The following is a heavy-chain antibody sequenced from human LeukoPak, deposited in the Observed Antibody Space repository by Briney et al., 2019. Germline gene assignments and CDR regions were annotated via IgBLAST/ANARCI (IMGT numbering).Heavy chain of an antibody. CDR3: ARGYSAYNYYFDY. CDR1: GFTFSSYS. D-gene: IGHD5-12*01. CDR2: ISYSGTYI. V-gene: IGHV3-21*01. Sequence: GGSLRLSCAASGFTFSSYSMNWVRQAPGKGLEWVSSISYSGTYIYYADSVKGRFSISRDNAKNSLYLQMNSLRAEDTAVYYCARGYSAYNYYFDYWGQGTLVTVSS. J-gene: IGHJ4*02.